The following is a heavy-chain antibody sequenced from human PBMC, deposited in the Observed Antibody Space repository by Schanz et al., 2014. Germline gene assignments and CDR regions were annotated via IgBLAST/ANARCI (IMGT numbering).Heavy chain of an antibody. Sequence: EVQLEESGGGLVQPGGSLRLSCAASGFTFSTTWMNWVRQAPGKGLEWVGRIKSKVDGGTTDNAAPVQGRFTISRDDSKNTLHLQMNSLKTEDTAVYYCSTDLTAVDYDAIGLWGQGTMVTVSS. V-gene: IGHV3-15*01. J-gene: IGHJ3*01. CDR3: STDLTAVDYDAIGL. CDR2: IKSKVDGGTT. CDR1: GFTFSTTW. D-gene: IGHD4-17*01.